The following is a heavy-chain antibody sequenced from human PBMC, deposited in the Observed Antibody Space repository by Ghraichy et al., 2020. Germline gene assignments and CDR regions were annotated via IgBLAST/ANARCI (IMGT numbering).Heavy chain of an antibody. Sequence: SETLSLTCTVSGGSISSGGYYWSWIRQHPGKGLEWIGYIYYSGSTYYNPSLKSRVTISVDTSKNQFSLKLSSVTAADTAVYYCARAQYPKGDDAFDIWGQGTMVTISS. CDR2: IYYSGST. CDR1: GGSISSGGYY. CDR3: ARAQYPKGDDAFDI. V-gene: IGHV4-31*03. J-gene: IGHJ3*02. D-gene: IGHD2-2*01.